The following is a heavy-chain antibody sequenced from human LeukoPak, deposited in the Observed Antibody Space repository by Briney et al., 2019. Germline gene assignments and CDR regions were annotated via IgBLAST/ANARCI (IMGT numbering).Heavy chain of an antibody. CDR1: GFTFSSYA. CDR2: ISSNGGST. J-gene: IGHJ4*02. Sequence: GGSLRLSCSASGFTFSSYAMHWVRQAPGRGLEYVSAISSNGGSTYYADSVKGRFTISRDNSKNTLYLQMSSLRAEDTAVYYCVKDLGVVVTSPFGYWGQGTLVTVSS. D-gene: IGHD2-21*02. V-gene: IGHV3-64D*06. CDR3: VKDLGVVVTSPFGY.